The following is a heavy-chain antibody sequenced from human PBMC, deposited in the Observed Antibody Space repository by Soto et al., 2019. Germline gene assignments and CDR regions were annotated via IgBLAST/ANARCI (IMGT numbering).Heavy chain of an antibody. J-gene: IGHJ3*02. D-gene: IGHD2-2*02. CDR3: ARGGHCSSTSCYTSRSAFDI. V-gene: IGHV3-7*01. CDR1: GFTFSSYW. CDR2: IKQDGSEK. Sequence: EVQLVESGGGLVQPGGSLRLSCAASGFTFSSYWMSWVRQAPGKGLEWVANIKQDGSEKYYVDSVKGRFTISRDNAKNTLYLQLNSLRPEDTAVYYCARGGHCSSTSCYTSRSAFDIWGQGTMVTVSS.